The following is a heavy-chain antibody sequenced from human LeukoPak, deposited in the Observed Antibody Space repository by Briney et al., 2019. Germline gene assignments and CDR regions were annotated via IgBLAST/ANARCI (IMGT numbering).Heavy chain of an antibody. Sequence: SETLSLTCTVSGGSISSYYWSWIRQPAGKGLEWIGSIYYSGSTYYNPSLKSRVTISVDTSKNQFSLKLSSVTAADTAVYYCARDPITIFGVVMNWGQGTLVTVSS. V-gene: IGHV4-4*07. CDR1: GGSISSYY. CDR3: ARDPITIFGVVMN. J-gene: IGHJ4*02. D-gene: IGHD3-3*01. CDR2: IYYSGST.